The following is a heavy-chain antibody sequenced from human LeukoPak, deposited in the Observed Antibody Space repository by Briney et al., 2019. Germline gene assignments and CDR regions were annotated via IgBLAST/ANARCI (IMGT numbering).Heavy chain of an antibody. J-gene: IGHJ6*02. Sequence: SGGSLRLSCAASGFTFSSYGMHWVRQAPGKGLEWVAVIWYDGSNKYYAGSVKGRFTISRDNSKNTLYLQMNSLRAEDTAVYYCARDREVLRYFDTNPYYYYGMDVWGQGTTVTVSS. V-gene: IGHV3-33*01. CDR1: GFTFSSYG. D-gene: IGHD3-9*01. CDR2: IWYDGSNK. CDR3: ARDREVLRYFDTNPYYYYGMDV.